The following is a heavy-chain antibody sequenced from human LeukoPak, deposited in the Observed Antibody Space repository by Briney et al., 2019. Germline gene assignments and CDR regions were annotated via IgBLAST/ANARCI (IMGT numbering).Heavy chain of an antibody. CDR1: GYTLTELS. Sequence: EASVKVSCKVSGYTLTELSMHWVRQAPGKGLEWMGGFDPEDGETIYAQKFQGRVTMTEDTSTDTAYMELSSLRSEDTAVYYCATVGSKYNWNYRRDFYMDVWGKGTTVTVSS. CDR3: ATVGSKYNWNYRRDFYMDV. D-gene: IGHD1-7*01. V-gene: IGHV1-24*01. CDR2: FDPEDGET. J-gene: IGHJ6*03.